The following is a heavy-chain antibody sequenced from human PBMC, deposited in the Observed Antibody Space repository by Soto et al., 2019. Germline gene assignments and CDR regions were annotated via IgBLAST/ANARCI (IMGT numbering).Heavy chain of an antibody. Sequence: SETLSLTCTVSGASINNNDYYWGWIRQTPGKGLEWIGYVYYSGTTDYIPSLKSRLSMSIDKFQSQFTLKLNSVTAADTATYYCARMSYFYDKWYFDLWGRGTLVTVS. J-gene: IGHJ2*01. D-gene: IGHD3-22*01. CDR3: ARMSYFYDKWYFDL. V-gene: IGHV4-30-4*01. CDR2: VYYSGTT. CDR1: GASINNNDYY.